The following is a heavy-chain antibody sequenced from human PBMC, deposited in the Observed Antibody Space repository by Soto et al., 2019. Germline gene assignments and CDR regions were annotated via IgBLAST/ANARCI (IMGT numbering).Heavy chain of an antibody. J-gene: IGHJ4*02. Sequence: GGSLRLSCAASGFIFSSYGMNWVRQAPGKGLEWVSVISGSGGTTFYADSVKGRFTISRDNSKNTLYLQMNSLRAEDTPEYYCAKDKYPGAGNPPFECWGQGTLVTVSS. CDR2: ISGSGGTT. CDR1: GFIFSSYG. CDR3: AKDKYPGAGNPPFEC. D-gene: IGHD6-19*01. V-gene: IGHV3-23*01.